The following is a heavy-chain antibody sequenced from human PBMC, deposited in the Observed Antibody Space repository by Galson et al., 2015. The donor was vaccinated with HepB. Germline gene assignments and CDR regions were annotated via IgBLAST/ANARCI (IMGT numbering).Heavy chain of an antibody. CDR1: GYTFTSYG. V-gene: IGHV1-18*04. D-gene: IGHD3-10*01. CDR2: IGAYNGNT. Sequence: SVKVSCKASGYTFTSYGISWVRQAPGQGLEWMGWIGAYNGNTNYAQKLQGRVTMTTDTSTSTAYMELRSLRSDDTAVYYCARLSPTMVRGAAGPYFDYWGQGTLVTVSS. J-gene: IGHJ4*02. CDR3: ARLSPTMVRGAAGPYFDY.